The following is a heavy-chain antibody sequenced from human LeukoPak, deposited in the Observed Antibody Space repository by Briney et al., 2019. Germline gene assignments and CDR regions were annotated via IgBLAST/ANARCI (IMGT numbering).Heavy chain of an antibody. V-gene: IGHV3-73*01. CDR3: TRHRETNWNDDDYYGMDV. Sequence: PGGSLKLSCAASGFTFSGSAMHWVRQASGKGLEWVGRIRSKANSYATAYAASVEGRFTISRDDSKNTAYLQMNSLKTEDTAVYYCTRHRETNWNDDDYYGMDVWGKGTTVTVSS. J-gene: IGHJ6*04. CDR2: IRSKANSYAT. D-gene: IGHD1-1*01. CDR1: GFTFSGSA.